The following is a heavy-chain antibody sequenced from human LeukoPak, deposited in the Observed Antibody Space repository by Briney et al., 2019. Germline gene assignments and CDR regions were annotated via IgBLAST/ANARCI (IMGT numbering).Heavy chain of an antibody. J-gene: IGHJ3*02. CDR3: AKDRARSIVVVVAATRNDAFDI. CDR2: ISGSGGST. D-gene: IGHD2-15*01. CDR1: GFTFSSYA. V-gene: IGHV3-23*01. Sequence: GGSLRLSCAASGFTFSSYAMSWVRQAPGKGLEWLSAISGSGGSTYYADSVKGRFTISRDNYKNTLYLQMNSLRAEDTAVYYCAKDRARSIVVVVAATRNDAFDIWGQGTMVTVSS.